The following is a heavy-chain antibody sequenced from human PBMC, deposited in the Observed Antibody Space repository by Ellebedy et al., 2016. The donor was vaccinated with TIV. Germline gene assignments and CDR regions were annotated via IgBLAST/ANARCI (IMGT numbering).Heavy chain of an antibody. CDR2: IYPGDSPI. V-gene: IGHV5-51*01. CDR3: AKGGLVGGWYAS. CDR1: GNDSTSDL. D-gene: IGHD3/OR15-3a*01. Sequence: GESLKISCKASGNDSTSDLIAWVRLMPGRGLEWMGIIYPGDSPIAYRPSFRGHVTISADRSINTAYLQWSSLEASDTAIYYCAKGGLVGGWYASWGQGTPVTVSS. J-gene: IGHJ5*01.